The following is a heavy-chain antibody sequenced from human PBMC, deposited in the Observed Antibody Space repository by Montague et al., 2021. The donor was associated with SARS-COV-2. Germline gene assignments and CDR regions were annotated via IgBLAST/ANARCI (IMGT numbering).Heavy chain of an antibody. J-gene: IGHJ4*02. CDR3: VRVAWFGELSLADY. CDR2: IYHTGIT. Sequence: SETLSLTCTVAGDSISSTVYYWGWMRQPPGKRLEWIGTIYHTGITHYXPSLKSRVTLSVDTSKNQLSLNATSVTAADTAVYFCVRVAWFGELSLADYWGQGTLVAVSS. D-gene: IGHD3-10*01. CDR1: GDSISSTVYY. V-gene: IGHV4-39*07.